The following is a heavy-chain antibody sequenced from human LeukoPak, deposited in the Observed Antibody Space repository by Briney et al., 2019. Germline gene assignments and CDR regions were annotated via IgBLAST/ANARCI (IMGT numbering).Heavy chain of an antibody. Sequence: SETLSLTCTVSGGSISSSSYYWGWIRQPPGKGLEWIGSIYYSGSTYYNPSLKSRVTISVDTSKNQFSLKLSSVTAADTAVYYCARVGSRLYYYDSSGHFDYWGQGTLVTVSS. CDR3: ARVGSRLYYYDSSGHFDY. V-gene: IGHV4-39*07. CDR2: IYYSGST. D-gene: IGHD3-22*01. CDR1: GGSISSSSYY. J-gene: IGHJ4*02.